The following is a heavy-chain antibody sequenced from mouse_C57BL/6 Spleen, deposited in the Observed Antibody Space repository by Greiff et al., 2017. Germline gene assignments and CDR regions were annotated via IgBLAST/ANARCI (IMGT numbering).Heavy chain of an antibody. D-gene: IGHD1-1*01. CDR2: IDPSDSET. CDR1: GYTFTSYW. CDR3: ARGYYYGSSWEAWFAY. V-gene: IGHV1-52*01. J-gene: IGHJ3*01. Sequence: QVQLQQPGAELVRPGSSVKLSCKASGYTFTSYWMHWVKQRPIQGLEWIGNIDPSDSETHYNQKFKDKATLTVDKSSSTAYMQLSSLTSEDSAVYYCARGYYYGSSWEAWFAYWGQGTLVTVSA.